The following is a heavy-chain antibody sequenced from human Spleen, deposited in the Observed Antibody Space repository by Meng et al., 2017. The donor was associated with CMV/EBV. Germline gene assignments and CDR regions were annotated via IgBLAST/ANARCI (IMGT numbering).Heavy chain of an antibody. Sequence: ASVKVSCKASGYIFTKYGVNWMRQAPGQGPEGMGWISAYNGDTMYAPKVQGRVTMTTDTSTSTAYMELRGLRSDDTAVYYCAGDAGTIAVAGIGDYWGQGTLVTVSS. CDR2: ISAYNGDT. J-gene: IGHJ4*02. V-gene: IGHV1-18*01. CDR3: AGDAGTIAVAGIGDY. D-gene: IGHD6-19*01. CDR1: GYIFTKYG.